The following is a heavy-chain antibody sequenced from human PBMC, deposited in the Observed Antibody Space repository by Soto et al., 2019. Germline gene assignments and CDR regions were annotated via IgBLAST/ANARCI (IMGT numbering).Heavy chain of an antibody. J-gene: IGHJ4*02. CDR3: AREAGYGPDY. D-gene: IGHD4-17*01. V-gene: IGHV3-21*01. CDR2: ISSGSSNI. Sequence: GGSLRLSCAASGFTFSSYSMNWVRQAPGKGLEWVSSISSGSSNIYYADSLKGRFTISRDNAKNSLYLQMNSLRAEDTAVYYCAREAGYGPDYWGQGTLVTVSS. CDR1: GFTFSSYS.